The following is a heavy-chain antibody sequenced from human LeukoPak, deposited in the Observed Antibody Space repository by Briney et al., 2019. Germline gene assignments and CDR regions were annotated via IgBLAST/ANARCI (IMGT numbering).Heavy chain of an antibody. CDR1: GYSISSGYQ. J-gene: IGHJ5*02. CDR2: IFYSGST. V-gene: IGHV4-38-2*02. CDR3: ARHVPSTIFFNWFDP. D-gene: IGHD3-3*01. Sequence: SETLSLTCTVSGYSISSGYQWGWLRPPPGKGLEWIGSIFYSGSTCYNPSLKSRVTISVDTSNNQFSLKLTSVTAADTAVYYCARHVPSTIFFNWFDPWGQGTLVTVSS.